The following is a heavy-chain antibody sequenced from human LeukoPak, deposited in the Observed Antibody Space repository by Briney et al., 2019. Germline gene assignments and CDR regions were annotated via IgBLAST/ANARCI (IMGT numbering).Heavy chain of an antibody. Sequence: GGSLRLSCAASGFTFSSYSMNWVRQAPGKGLEWVSYISSSSSTIYYADSVKGRFTISRDNAKNSLYLQMNSLRAEDTAVDYCARDRHGGHAFDIWGQGTMVTVSS. J-gene: IGHJ3*02. CDR1: GFTFSSYS. CDR3: ARDRHGGHAFDI. D-gene: IGHD4-23*01. V-gene: IGHV3-48*04. CDR2: ISSSSSTI.